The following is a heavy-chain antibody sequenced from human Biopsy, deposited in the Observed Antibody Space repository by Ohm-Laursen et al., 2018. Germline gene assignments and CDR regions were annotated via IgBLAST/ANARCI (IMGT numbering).Heavy chain of an antibody. D-gene: IGHD6-19*01. CDR3: ARDKYRSWNYFDN. Sequence: ASVKVSCKFSGYTFSGYYMHWVRQAPGQGLEWMGWINPDSGVTNYAQKFQGRVTMTRDTSISTAYMELSRLGSDDTAVYYCARDKYRSWNYFDNWGQGSLVTVSS. J-gene: IGHJ4*02. CDR1: GYTFSGYY. CDR2: INPDSGVT. V-gene: IGHV1-2*02.